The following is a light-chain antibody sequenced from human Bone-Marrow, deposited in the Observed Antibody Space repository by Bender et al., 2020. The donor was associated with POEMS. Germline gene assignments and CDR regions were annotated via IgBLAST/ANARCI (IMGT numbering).Light chain of an antibody. CDR2: EGF. CDR1: SIDVGNYNL. Sequence: QSALTQPASVSGSPGQSITISCTGTSIDVGNYNLVSWYQQHPGEAPQLIIYEGFKRPSGISNRFSGSKSGNTASLTISGLQAEDEADYYCSSYANTNSFVVFGGGTRLTVL. V-gene: IGLV2-14*02. J-gene: IGLJ2*01. CDR3: SSYANTNSFVV.